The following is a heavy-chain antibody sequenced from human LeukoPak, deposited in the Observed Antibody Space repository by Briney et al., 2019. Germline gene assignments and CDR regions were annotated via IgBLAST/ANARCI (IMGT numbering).Heavy chain of an antibody. CDR3: ARAALGAADYDYVWGSYRPNPYYFDY. CDR1: GFTFSSYW. CDR2: INSDGSST. V-gene: IGHV3-74*01. Sequence: GGSLRLSCAASGFTFSSYWMHWVRLAPGKGLVWVSRINSDGSSTSYADSVKGRFTISRDNSKNTLYLQMNSLRAEDTAVYYCARAALGAADYDYVWGSYRPNPYYFDYWGQGTLVTVSS. J-gene: IGHJ4*02. D-gene: IGHD3-16*02.